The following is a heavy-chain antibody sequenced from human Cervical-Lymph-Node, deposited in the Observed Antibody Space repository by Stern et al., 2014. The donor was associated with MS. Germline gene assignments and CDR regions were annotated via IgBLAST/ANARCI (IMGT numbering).Heavy chain of an antibody. CDR3: ARPGGAAAAYFDF. CDR1: GDSISSSGYY. CDR2: IYYSVST. D-gene: IGHD6-13*01. V-gene: IGHV4-39*01. Sequence: QLQESGPGLVKPSETLSLTCTVSGDSISSSGYYWGWIRQPPGKGLEWIGSIYYSVSTYYTPSLKSRVTISVDTSKNPFSRKLTSMTAADTAVYYCARPGGAAAAYFDFWGQGTLVIVSS. J-gene: IGHJ4*02.